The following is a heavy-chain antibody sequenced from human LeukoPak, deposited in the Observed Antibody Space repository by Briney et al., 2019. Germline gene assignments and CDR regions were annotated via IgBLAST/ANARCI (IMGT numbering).Heavy chain of an antibody. CDR1: GYSISSGYY. CDR2: VYHSGVT. V-gene: IGHV4-38-2*02. J-gene: IGHJ4*02. Sequence: SETLSLTCTVSGYSISSGYYWAWIRQPPGEGLEWIGSVYHSGVTYYTPSLKSRVSISVDTSNNQFSLKVTSVTAADTAVYYCAREWQYQFDYWGQGSLVTVSS. CDR3: AREWQYQFDY. D-gene: IGHD4-11*01.